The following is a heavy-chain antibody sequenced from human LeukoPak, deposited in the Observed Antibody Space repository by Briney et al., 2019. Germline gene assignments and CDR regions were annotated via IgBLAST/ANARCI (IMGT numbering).Heavy chain of an antibody. CDR2: ISAYNGNT. J-gene: IGHJ4*02. V-gene: IGHV1-18*01. D-gene: IGHD3-22*01. CDR3: ARGLPNYYDSSGYYFR. CDR1: GYTFTSYG. Sequence: ASVKVSCKASGYTFTSYGISWVRQAPGQGLEWMGWISAYNGNTNYAQKLQGRVTMTTDTSTSTAYMELSSLRSEDTAVYYCARGLPNYYDSSGYYFRWGQGTLVTVSS.